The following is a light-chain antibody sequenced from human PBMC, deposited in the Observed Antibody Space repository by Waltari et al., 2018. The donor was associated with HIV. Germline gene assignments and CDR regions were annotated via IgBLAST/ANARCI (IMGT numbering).Light chain of an antibody. CDR2: EGS. CDR1: CSDVWRYNL. CDR3: CSYAGSSTFV. J-gene: IGLJ3*02. Sequence: QSALTQPASASGSPGPSINIPCTGTCSDVWRYNLVPWYQQHPGKAPNLMIYEGSNRPSGVSNRFSGSTSGNTASLTISGLQSEDEADYYCCSYAGSSTFVFGGGTKLTVL. V-gene: IGLV2-23*03.